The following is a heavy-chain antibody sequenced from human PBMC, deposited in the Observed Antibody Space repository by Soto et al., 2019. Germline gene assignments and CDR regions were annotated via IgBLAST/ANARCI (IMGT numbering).Heavy chain of an antibody. J-gene: IGHJ5*02. CDR2: ISAYNGNT. CDR3: ARDTRYSSSWFNNWFDP. V-gene: IGHV1-18*01. D-gene: IGHD6-13*01. Sequence: ASVKVSCTASGYTFTRYGISWVRQAPGQGLEWMGWISAYNGNTNYAQKLQGRVTMTTDTSTSTAYMELRSLRSDDTAVYYCARDTRYSSSWFNNWFDPWGQGTLVSVSS. CDR1: GYTFTRYG.